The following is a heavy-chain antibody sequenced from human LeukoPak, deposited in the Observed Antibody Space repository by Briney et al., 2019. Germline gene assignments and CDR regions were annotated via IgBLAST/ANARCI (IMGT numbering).Heavy chain of an antibody. Sequence: SETLSLTCAVYGGSFSGYYWSWIRQPPGKGLEWLGEINHSGSTNYNPSLKSRVTISVDTSKNQFSLKLSSVTAADTAVYYCARGRPGGSRSFDYWGQGTLVTVSS. CDR3: ARGRPGGSRSFDY. CDR2: INHSGST. CDR1: GGSFSGYY. V-gene: IGHV4-34*01. J-gene: IGHJ4*02. D-gene: IGHD6-13*01.